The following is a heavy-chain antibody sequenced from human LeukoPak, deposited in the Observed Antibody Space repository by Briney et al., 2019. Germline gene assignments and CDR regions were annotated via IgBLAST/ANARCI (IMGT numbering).Heavy chain of an antibody. Sequence: PGGSLRLSCSVSGFTFSRRELAWVRQAPGKGLEWVSYLSYNAKTVLHADSVKGRFNISRDNAKNSLFLQMDSLRVEDTAFYFCARASYTGFYLHFDQWGQGALVTVSS. J-gene: IGHJ5*02. CDR3: ARASYTGFYLHFDQ. D-gene: IGHD5-12*01. V-gene: IGHV3-48*03. CDR2: LSYNAKTV. CDR1: GFTFSRRE.